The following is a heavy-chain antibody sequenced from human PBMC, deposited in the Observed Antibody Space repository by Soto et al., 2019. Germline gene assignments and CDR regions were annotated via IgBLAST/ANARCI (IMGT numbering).Heavy chain of an antibody. Sequence: EVQLLESGGGLVQPGGSLRLSCAASGFTFSGYAMSWVRQAPGKGLEWVSAIGSGSPLYADSVKGRFTISRDNAHSMLYLKMNSLGAADTDVSFCAQDLGSSWYHYNSFAPGRQGTLVTVSS. D-gene: IGHD6-13*01. CDR2: IGSGSP. CDR1: GFTFSGYA. CDR3: AQDLGSSWYHYNSFAP. V-gene: IGHV3-23*01. J-gene: IGHJ5*02.